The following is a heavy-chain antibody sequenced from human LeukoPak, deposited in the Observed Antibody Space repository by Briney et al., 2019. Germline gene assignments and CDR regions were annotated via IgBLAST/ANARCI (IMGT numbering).Heavy chain of an antibody. J-gene: IGHJ3*02. CDR3: AREGRLELRNWDAFDI. Sequence: GGSLRLSCAASGFTFSSYGMHWVRQAPGKGLEWVAVISSDGSNKYYPNSVRGRFTISRDNSKNTLYLQMNSLRAEDTAVYYCAREGRLELRNWDAFDIWGQGTMVTIYS. D-gene: IGHD1-7*01. CDR1: GFTFSSYG. V-gene: IGHV3-30*03. CDR2: ISSDGSNK.